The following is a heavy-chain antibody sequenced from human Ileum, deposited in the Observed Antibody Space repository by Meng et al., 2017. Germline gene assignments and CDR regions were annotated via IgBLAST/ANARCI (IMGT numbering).Heavy chain of an antibody. D-gene: IGHD6-19*01. CDR1: GYTFTDYY. CDR2: IKPNSGDT. V-gene: IGHV1-2*02. CDR3: TRGRSIAVPGTVELVDY. Sequence: ASVKVSCKASGYTFTDYYMHWVRQAPGQGLEWMGWIKPNSGDTDYAQRFQGRVTLTRDTSISTAFMELSRLRSDDSAFYYCTRGRSIAVPGTVELVDYWGQGTPVTGS. J-gene: IGHJ4*02.